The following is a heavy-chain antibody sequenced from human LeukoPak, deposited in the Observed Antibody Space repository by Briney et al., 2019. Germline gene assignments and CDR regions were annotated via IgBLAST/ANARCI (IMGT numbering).Heavy chain of an antibody. V-gene: IGHV5-51*01. D-gene: IGHD5-12*01. J-gene: IGHJ4*02. CDR2: IYLGDSDT. CDR1: GHSFTNYW. Sequence: GESLKISCKGSGHSFTNYWSGWVRQMPGKGLEWMGIIYLGDSDTRYSPSFQGQVTISADKSISTAYLQWSSLKASDTAMYYCARLATIYSGYDNGFDYWGQGTLVTVSS. CDR3: ARLATIYSGYDNGFDY.